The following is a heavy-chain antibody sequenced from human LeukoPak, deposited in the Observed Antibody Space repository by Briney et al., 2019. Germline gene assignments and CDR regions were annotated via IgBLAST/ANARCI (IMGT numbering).Heavy chain of an antibody. J-gene: IGHJ4*02. CDR1: GFTFSSYG. V-gene: IGHV3-33*01. CDR3: ARGRITMVRGVCFDY. Sequence: GGSLRLSCAASGFTFSSYGMHWVRQAPGKGLEWVAVIWYDGSNKYYADSVKGRFTISRDNSKNTLYLQMNSLRAEDTAVYYCARGRITMVRGVCFDYWGQGTLVTVSS. CDR2: IWYDGSNK. D-gene: IGHD3-10*01.